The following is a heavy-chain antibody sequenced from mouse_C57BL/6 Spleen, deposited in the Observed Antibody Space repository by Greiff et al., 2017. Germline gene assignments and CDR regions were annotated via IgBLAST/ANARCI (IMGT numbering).Heavy chain of an antibody. D-gene: IGHD2-1*01. V-gene: IGHV1-52*01. J-gene: IGHJ4*01. CDR2: IDPSDSET. CDR1: GYTFTSYW. Sequence: VQLQQPGAELVRPGSSVKLSCKASGYTFTSYWMHWVKQRPIQGLEWIGNIDPSDSETHYNQKFKDKATLTVDKSSSTAYMQLSSLTSEDSAVYYCARGTLYYGNYGGAMDYWGQGTSVTVSS. CDR3: ARGTLYYGNYGGAMDY.